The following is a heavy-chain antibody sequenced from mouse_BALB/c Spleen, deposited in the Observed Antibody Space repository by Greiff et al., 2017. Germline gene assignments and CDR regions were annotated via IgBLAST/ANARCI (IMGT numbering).Heavy chain of an antibody. CDR3: AREKVSWFAY. CDR1: GYTFTSYW. CDR2: INPNNGGT. V-gene: IGHV1-22*01. Sequence: EVQLQQPGAELVKPGASVKLSCKASGYTFTSYWMHWVKQSHGKSLEWIGGINPNNGGTSYNQKFKGKATLTVDKSSSTAYMELRSLTSEDSAVYYCAREKVSWFAYWGQGTLVTVSA. J-gene: IGHJ3*01.